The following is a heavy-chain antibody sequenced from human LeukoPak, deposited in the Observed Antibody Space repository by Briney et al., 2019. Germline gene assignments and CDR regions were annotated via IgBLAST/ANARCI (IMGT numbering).Heavy chain of an antibody. V-gene: IGHV3-21*01. CDR2: ISSSSSYI. CDR1: GFTFSSYS. D-gene: IGHD3-22*01. Sequence: GSLRLSCAASGFTFSSYSMNWVRQAPGKGLEWVSSISSSSSYIYYADSVKGRFTISRDNAKNSLYLQMNSLRAEDTAVYYCAREGYDSSGYYYYYYYMDVWGKGTTVTVSS. CDR3: AREGYDSSGYYYYYYYMDV. J-gene: IGHJ6*03.